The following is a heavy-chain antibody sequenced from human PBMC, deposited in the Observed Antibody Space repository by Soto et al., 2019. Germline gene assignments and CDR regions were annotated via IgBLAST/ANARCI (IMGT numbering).Heavy chain of an antibody. CDR3: ARDKQKITFFGVAKNKTTNY. V-gene: IGHV3-11*01. CDR1: GFTFSDYY. J-gene: IGHJ4*02. CDR2: ISSSGSTI. Sequence: PVGSLRLSCAASGFTFSDYYMSWIRQAPGKGLEWVSYISSSGSTIYYADSVKGRSTISRDNAKNSLYLQMNGLRAEDAAVYCCARDKQKITFFGVAKNKTTNYGGQGTLVTVPP. D-gene: IGHD3-3*01.